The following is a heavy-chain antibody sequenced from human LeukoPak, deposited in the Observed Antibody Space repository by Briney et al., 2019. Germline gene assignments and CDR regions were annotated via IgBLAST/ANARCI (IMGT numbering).Heavy chain of an antibody. CDR1: GGTFSSYA. Sequence: EASVKVSCKASGGTFSSYAISWVRQAPGQGLEWMGGIIPIFGTANYAQKFQGRVTITRNTSISTAYMELSSLRSEDTAVYYCARYGPGIALPYYYYYYMDVWGKGTTVTVSS. CDR2: IIPIFGTA. D-gene: IGHD6-13*01. V-gene: IGHV1-69*05. CDR3: ARYGPGIALPYYYYYYMDV. J-gene: IGHJ6*03.